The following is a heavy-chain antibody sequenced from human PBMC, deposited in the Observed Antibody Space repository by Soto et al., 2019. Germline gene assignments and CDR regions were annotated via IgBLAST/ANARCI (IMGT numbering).Heavy chain of an antibody. V-gene: IGHV2-5*02. J-gene: IGHJ4*02. CDR2: IYWDDDK. CDR1: GFSLSTDDVG. Sequence: ESGPTLVNPTQTLTLTCTFSGFSLSTDDVGVGWIRQPPGKALDWLAVIYWDDDKRYSPSLKSRLTITKDTSKNQVLLTMTNMDPVDTATYFCARSKYSISSFDFWGRGTLVTVSS. CDR3: ARSKYSISSFDF. D-gene: IGHD6-6*01.